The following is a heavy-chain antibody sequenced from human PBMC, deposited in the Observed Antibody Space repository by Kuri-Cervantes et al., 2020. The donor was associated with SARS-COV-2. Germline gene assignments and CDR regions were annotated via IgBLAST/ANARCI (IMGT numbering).Heavy chain of an antibody. D-gene: IGHD3/OR15-3a*01. CDR3: VREMDYDFWRAFDD. Sequence: ASVKVSCKASGYTLKTYGLSWVRQAPGQGLEWMGWISTYNDNTNYAQNLQGRVTMTTDTSTSTAYMELRSLTSDDTAVYYCVREMDYDFWRAFDDWGQGTLVTVSS. J-gene: IGHJ4*02. CDR2: ISTYNDNT. V-gene: IGHV1-18*01. CDR1: GYTLKTYG.